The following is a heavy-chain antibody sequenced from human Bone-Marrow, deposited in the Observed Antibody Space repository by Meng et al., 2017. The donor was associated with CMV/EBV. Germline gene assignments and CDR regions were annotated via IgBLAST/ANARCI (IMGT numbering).Heavy chain of an antibody. Sequence: GESLKISCAASGFTFSSYSMNWVRQAPGKGLEWVSYISSSSSTIYYADSVKGRFTISRDNAKNSLYLQMNSLRAEDTAVYYCARGNPSTIVVVPAAIPPNYGMDVWGQGTTVTVSS. D-gene: IGHD2-2*01. CDR3: ARGNPSTIVVVPAAIPPNYGMDV. CDR2: ISSSSSTI. CDR1: GFTFSSYS. V-gene: IGHV3-48*04. J-gene: IGHJ6*02.